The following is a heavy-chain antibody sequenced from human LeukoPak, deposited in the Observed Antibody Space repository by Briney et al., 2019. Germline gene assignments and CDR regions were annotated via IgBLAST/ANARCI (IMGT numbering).Heavy chain of an antibody. D-gene: IGHD2-2*01. V-gene: IGHV1-2*02. Sequence: GASVKVSCKASGYTFTGYYMHWVRQAPGQGLEWMGWINPNSGGTNYAQKFQGRVTMTRDTSISTAYMELSRLRSDDTAVYYCARVSPGYYSSTSCLAVFDPWGQGTLVTVSS. CDR1: GYTFTGYY. J-gene: IGHJ5*02. CDR2: INPNSGGT. CDR3: ARVSPGYYSSTSCLAVFDP.